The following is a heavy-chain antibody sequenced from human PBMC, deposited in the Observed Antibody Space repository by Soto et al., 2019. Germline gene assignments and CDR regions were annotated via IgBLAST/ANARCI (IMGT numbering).Heavy chain of an antibody. D-gene: IGHD6-13*01. CDR2: ISGSGGST. V-gene: IGHV3-23*01. J-gene: IGHJ1*01. Sequence: EVQLLESGGGLVQPGGSLRLSCAASGFTFSSYAMSWVRQAPGKGLEWVSAISGSGGSTYYAASVKGRFTISRDNSKNTRYLQMNSLRAEDTAVYYCAKVDSSSWYGEYFQHWGQGTLVTVSS. CDR1: GFTFSSYA. CDR3: AKVDSSSWYGEYFQH.